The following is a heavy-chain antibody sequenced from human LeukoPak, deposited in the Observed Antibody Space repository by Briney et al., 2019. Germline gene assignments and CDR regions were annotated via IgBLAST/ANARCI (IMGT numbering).Heavy chain of an antibody. CDR2: ISSSGNTI. CDR3: ARTFYYGSGTYPAFDI. J-gene: IGHJ3*02. Sequence: GRSLRLSCAASGFTFSSYEMNWVRQAPGKGLEFVSFISSSGNTIYYADSVKGRFTISRDNAKNSLFLQMNSLRAEDTAVYYCARTFYYGSGTYPAFDIWGQGTMVIVS. D-gene: IGHD3-10*01. CDR1: GFTFSSYE. V-gene: IGHV3-48*03.